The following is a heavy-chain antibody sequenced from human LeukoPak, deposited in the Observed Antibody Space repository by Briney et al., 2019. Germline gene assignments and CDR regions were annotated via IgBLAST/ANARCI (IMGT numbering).Heavy chain of an antibody. V-gene: IGHV3-30*18. Sequence: PGRSLRLSCVASGFTFSSFGMHWVRQAPGKGLEWVAVILYDGSQKHYADVVKGRFIISRDNSKNTLYLQVNNLKPEDTAVYYCAKDDYEVIVAGAFDYWGQGTLVTVSS. J-gene: IGHJ4*02. CDR1: GFTFSSFG. CDR3: AKDDYEVIVAGAFDY. D-gene: IGHD3-22*01. CDR2: ILYDGSQK.